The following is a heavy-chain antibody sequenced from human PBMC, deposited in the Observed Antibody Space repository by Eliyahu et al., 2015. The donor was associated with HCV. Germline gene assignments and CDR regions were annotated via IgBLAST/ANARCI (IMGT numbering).Heavy chain of an antibody. CDR3: TRGNRGLTSPPGMDV. D-gene: IGHD2-2*01. Sequence: QVQLVQSGAEXKKPXASVKVSXKASEXXFTFYNXXWVRQATGPGLWWMGWMNPNNGDTGXAQKFQGRVTMTRSMSTSTAYMELNSLTSEDTAVYYCTRGNRGLTSPPGMDVWGEGTTVSVSS. CDR2: MNPNNGDT. V-gene: IGHV1-8*01. CDR1: EXXFTFYN. J-gene: IGHJ6*04.